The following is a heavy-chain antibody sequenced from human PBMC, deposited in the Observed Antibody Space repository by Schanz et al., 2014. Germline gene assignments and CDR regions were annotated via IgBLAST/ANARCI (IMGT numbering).Heavy chain of an antibody. CDR3: ARDNGRIPAANSFDY. Sequence: QVQLIQSGAEVKKPGASVKVSCKASGYTFTSYGINWVRQAPGQGPEWIGWISGYTGDTKYAQKFQHRVNMTTDRTTSTVYMELRSLRFDDTAVYFCARDNGRIPAANSFDYWGQGTRVTVSS. CDR1: GYTFTSYG. CDR2: ISGYTGDT. V-gene: IGHV1-18*01. D-gene: IGHD1-26*01. J-gene: IGHJ4*02.